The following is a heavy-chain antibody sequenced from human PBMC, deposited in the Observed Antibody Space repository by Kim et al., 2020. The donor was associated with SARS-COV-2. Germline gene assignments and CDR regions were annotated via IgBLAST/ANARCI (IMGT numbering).Heavy chain of an antibody. V-gene: IGHV4-31*02. Sequence: TPSLKSRVTISVDTSKNQFSLKLSSVTAADTAVYYCARGVAAAGRWYFDLWGRGTLVTVSS. D-gene: IGHD6-13*01. J-gene: IGHJ2*01. CDR3: ARGVAAAGRWYFDL.